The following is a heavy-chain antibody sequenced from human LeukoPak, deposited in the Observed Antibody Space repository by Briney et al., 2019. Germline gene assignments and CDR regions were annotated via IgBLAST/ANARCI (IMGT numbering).Heavy chain of an antibody. D-gene: IGHD1-26*01. CDR1: GGTFSSYS. V-gene: IGHV1-46*01. Sequence: VASVKVSCKASGGTFSSYSISWVRQAPGQGLEWMGIINPSGDFRSYAQKFQGRVTVTRDMSTRTVYMELSDLEPEDTAVYYCARDYSGEWEQLTGWWFDPWGQGTLVIVSS. J-gene: IGHJ5*02. CDR2: INPSGDFR. CDR3: ARDYSGEWEQLTGWWFDP.